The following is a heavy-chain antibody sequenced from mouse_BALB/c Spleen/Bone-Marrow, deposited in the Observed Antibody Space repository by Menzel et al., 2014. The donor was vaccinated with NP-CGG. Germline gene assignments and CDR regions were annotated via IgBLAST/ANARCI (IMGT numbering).Heavy chain of an antibody. V-gene: IGHV5-6-3*01. CDR3: SRGNYGNYVDYFDY. CDR1: GFTFNNYG. D-gene: IGHD2-1*01. Sequence: EVMLVESGGGLVQPGGSLKVSCAASGFTFNNYGMSWVRQTPDKRLELVATINRNGGSSYYPDSVKGRFTISRDNAKNTLYLQMSSLKSEGTAIYYCSRGNYGNYVDYFDYWGQGTTLTVSS. J-gene: IGHJ2*01. CDR2: INRNGGSS.